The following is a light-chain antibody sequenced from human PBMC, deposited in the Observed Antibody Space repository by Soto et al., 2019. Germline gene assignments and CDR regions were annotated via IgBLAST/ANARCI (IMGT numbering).Light chain of an antibody. J-gene: IGKJ1*01. Sequence: EIVLTQSPGTLSLSPGERATLSCRASQSVSTNYLAWYQRKPGQAPRLLIYGASSRATDIPNRFSGSGSGTDFTLTITRLKAEDFAVYKCQQYGSSLPTFGQGTKVEIK. CDR2: GAS. CDR3: QQYGSSLPT. CDR1: QSVSTNY. V-gene: IGKV3-20*01.